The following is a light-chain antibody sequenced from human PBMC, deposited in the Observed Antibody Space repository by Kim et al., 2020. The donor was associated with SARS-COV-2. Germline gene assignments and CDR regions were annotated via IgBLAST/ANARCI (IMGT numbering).Light chain of an antibody. V-gene: IGKV3-15*01. J-gene: IGKJ1*01. CDR1: QSISNN. CDR2: GAS. Sequence: SPGERATLSCRASQSISNNLAWYQHNPGQAPRLLIFGASTRATGIPARFSGSGSGTEFTLTISSLQSEDFALYYCQQYNNWPPWTFGQGTKVDIK. CDR3: QQYNNWPPWT.